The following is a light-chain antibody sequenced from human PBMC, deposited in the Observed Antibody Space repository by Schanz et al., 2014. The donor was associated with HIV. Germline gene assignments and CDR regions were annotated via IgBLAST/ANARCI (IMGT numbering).Light chain of an antibody. CDR1: QSISNW. Sequence: DIQMTQSPSTLSASIGDRVTITCRASQSISNWLAWYQQKPGKAPKLLISEASSLESGVPSRFSGSGSGTKFTHTISCLQPEDFATYFCHQYKTYPYTFGQGTKLEIK. CDR3: HQYKTYPYT. V-gene: IGKV1-5*03. CDR2: EAS. J-gene: IGKJ2*01.